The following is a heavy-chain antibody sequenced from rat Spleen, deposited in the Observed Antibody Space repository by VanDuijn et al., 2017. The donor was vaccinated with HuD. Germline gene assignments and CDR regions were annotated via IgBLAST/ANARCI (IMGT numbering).Heavy chain of an antibody. CDR3: TSPYSSSSFAY. J-gene: IGHJ3*01. V-gene: IGHV2-63*01. CDR2: MRYNGDT. CDR1: GFSLTSYN. Sequence: QGQLKESGPGLVQPSQTLSLTCTVSGFSLTSYNVHWVRQPPGKGLEWMGRMRYNGDTSYNSALKSRLSISRDTSKNQVFLKMNSLQTDDTGTYYCTSPYSSSSFAYWGQGTLVTVSS. D-gene: IGHD1-2*01.